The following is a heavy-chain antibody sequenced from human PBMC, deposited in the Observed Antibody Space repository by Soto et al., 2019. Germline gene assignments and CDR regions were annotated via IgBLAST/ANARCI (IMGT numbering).Heavy chain of an antibody. CDR1: GFTFSTSV. CDR3: ARDGPDTASSYFLDY. J-gene: IGHJ4*02. V-gene: IGHV3-33*01. CDR2: IWHDVSYI. D-gene: IGHD2-21*02. Sequence: PGGSLRLSCAGSGFTFSTSVMHWVRQSPGKGLEWLAVIWHDVSYISYGDCVRGRFTISRDNSKNTLYLEMDNVREEDTAVYFCARDGPDTASSYFLDYWGRGTLVTVSS.